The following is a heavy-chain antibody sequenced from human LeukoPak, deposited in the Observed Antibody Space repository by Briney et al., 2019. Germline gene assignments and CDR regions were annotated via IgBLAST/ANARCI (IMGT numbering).Heavy chain of an antibody. CDR1: GYTFTSYG. D-gene: IGHD6-13*01. CDR2: ISAYNGNT. Sequence: ASVKVSCKASGYTFTSYGISWVRQAPGQGLEWMGWISAYNGNTNYAQKFQGRVTMTRNTSISTAYMELSSLRSEDTAVYYCARGGSSCFDYWGQGTLVTVSS. V-gene: IGHV1-18*01. CDR3: ARGGSSCFDY. J-gene: IGHJ4*02.